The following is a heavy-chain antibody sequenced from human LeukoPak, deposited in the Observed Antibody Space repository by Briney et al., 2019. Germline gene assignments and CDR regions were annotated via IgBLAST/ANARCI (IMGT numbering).Heavy chain of an antibody. CDR2: ISDSGDRT. Sequence: GGSLRLSCAASGFTFSDYVMGWVRQAPGKGLEWVSGISDSGDRTYYADSVEGRFTISRDNSKNTLYLQMNSLRAEDTAIYYCTKDSSMVRGDYDYFDYWGQGTLVTVSS. J-gene: IGHJ4*02. CDR3: TKDSSMVRGDYDYFDY. V-gene: IGHV3-23*01. D-gene: IGHD3-10*01. CDR1: GFTFSDYV.